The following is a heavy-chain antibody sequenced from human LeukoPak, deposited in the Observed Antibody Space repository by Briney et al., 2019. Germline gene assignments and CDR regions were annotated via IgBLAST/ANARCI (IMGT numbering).Heavy chain of an antibody. CDR2: ISDSGGYT. D-gene: IGHD3-10*01. CDR3: AKLGNFASGSYSD. CDR1: GFTFSRFA. Sequence: GFLRLSCAASGFTFSRFAMSWVRQAPGKGLGWVSGISDSGGYTYYADSVKGRFTISRDNSKNTLYLHMNSLRAEDTAVYYCAKLGNFASGSYSDWGQGTLVTVSS. J-gene: IGHJ4*02. V-gene: IGHV3-23*01.